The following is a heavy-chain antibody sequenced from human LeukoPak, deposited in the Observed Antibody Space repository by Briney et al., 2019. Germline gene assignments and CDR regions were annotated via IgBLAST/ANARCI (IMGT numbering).Heavy chain of an antibody. D-gene: IGHD6-19*01. Sequence: SEALSVTFTVSGGSISSSSYHWGWIRQPPGKGLEWIGSIYYSGSTYYNPSLKSRVTISVATSRDQFSLKLSSVTAADTAVYYCARSLDLQSLAYFDYWGQGTLVTVSS. CDR1: GGSISSSSYH. CDR3: ARSLDLQSLAYFDY. J-gene: IGHJ4*02. CDR2: IYYSGST. V-gene: IGHV4-39*01.